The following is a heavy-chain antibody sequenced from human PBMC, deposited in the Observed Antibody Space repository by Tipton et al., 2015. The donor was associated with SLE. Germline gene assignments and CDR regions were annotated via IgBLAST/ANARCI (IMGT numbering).Heavy chain of an antibody. V-gene: IGHV3-7*01. J-gene: IGHJ4*02. CDR3: ARGKFYFDY. CDR2: IKEDSSEK. CDR1: GFTFSSSW. Sequence: SLRLSCAASGFTFSSSWMNWVRLAPGKGLEWVANIKEDSSEKHYVDSVKDRLTISRDNAKNLLYLQMNSLRAEDTAVYYCARGKFYFDYWGQGALVTVSS.